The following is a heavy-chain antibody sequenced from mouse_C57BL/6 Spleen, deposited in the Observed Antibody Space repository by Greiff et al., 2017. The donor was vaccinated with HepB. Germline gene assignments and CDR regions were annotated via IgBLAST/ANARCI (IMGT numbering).Heavy chain of an antibody. Sequence: QVQLQQPGAELVKPGASVKLSCKASGYTFTSYWMQWVKQRPGQGLEWIGEIDPSDSYTNYNQKFKGKATLTVDTSSSTAYMQLSSLTSEDSAVYYCARYGIYWYFDVWGTGTTVTVSS. CDR1: GYTFTSYW. D-gene: IGHD1-1*01. V-gene: IGHV1-50*01. J-gene: IGHJ1*03. CDR3: ARYGIYWYFDV. CDR2: IDPSDSYT.